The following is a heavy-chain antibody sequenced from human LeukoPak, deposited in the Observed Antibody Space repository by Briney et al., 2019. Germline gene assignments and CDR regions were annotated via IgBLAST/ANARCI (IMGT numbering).Heavy chain of an antibody. D-gene: IGHD6-6*01. CDR3: ARGRIAARGAFDI. Sequence: PGGSLRLSCAASGFTFSSYSMNWVRQAPGKGLEWVSSISSSSSYIYYADSVKGRFTISRDNAKNSLYLQMNSLRAEDTAVYYCARGRIAARGAFDIWGQGTMVTVSS. CDR1: GFTFSSYS. V-gene: IGHV3-21*01. J-gene: IGHJ3*02. CDR2: ISSSSSYI.